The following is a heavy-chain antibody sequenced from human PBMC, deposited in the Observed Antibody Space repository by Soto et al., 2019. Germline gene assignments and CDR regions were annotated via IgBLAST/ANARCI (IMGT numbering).Heavy chain of an antibody. Sequence: SLRLSCAASGFTFDDYAMHRVRQAPGKGLEWVSGISWNSGSIGYADSVKGRFTISRDNAKNSLYLQMNSLRAEDTALYYCAKDIYYYGSGSRGGMDVWGQGTKVTVYS. J-gene: IGHJ6*02. V-gene: IGHV3-9*01. D-gene: IGHD3-10*01. CDR3: AKDIYYYGSGSRGGMDV. CDR1: GFTFDDYA. CDR2: ISWNSGSI.